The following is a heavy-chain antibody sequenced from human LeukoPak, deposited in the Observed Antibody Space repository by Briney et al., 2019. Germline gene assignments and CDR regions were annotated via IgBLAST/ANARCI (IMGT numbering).Heavy chain of an antibody. J-gene: IGHJ4*02. D-gene: IGHD6-6*01. V-gene: IGHV4-59*08. Sequence: SETLSLTCTAAGGSMNAYYWTWFRQPPGRGLEWIGYIYYSGTTNYNPSLKSRLTISVDTSNNQFPLKLSSVTAADTAVYYCATIGGSPSFWGQGTLVTVSS. CDR3: ATIGGSPSF. CDR2: IYYSGTT. CDR1: GGSMNAYY.